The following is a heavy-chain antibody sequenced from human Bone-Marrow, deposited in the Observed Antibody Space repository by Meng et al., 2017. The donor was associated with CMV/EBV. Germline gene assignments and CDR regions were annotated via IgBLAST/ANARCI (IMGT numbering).Heavy chain of an antibody. CDR1: TFTSYG. CDR3: ARLRNPPCGDYVWYYFDF. J-gene: IGHJ4*02. CDR2: ISAYNGNT. V-gene: IGHV1-18*01. Sequence: TFTSYGSSWVRQAPGQGLEWRGGISAYNGNTNYAQKLQGRVTRTTDTSTSKSYMELRSLRSDDTAVYYCARLRNPPCGDYVWYYFDFWGQGTLVTVSS. D-gene: IGHD3-16*01.